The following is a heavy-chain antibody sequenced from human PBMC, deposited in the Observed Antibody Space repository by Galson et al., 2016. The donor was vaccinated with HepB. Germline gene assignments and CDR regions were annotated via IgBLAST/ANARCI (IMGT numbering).Heavy chain of an antibody. CDR2: IFSSRST. D-gene: IGHD3-22*01. CDR3: ARDLHDSRRGGFDP. V-gene: IGHV4-31*03. CDR1: GGSISSADYY. J-gene: IGHJ5*01. Sequence: TLSLTCNISGGSISSADYYWSWIRQHPEKGLEWIGYIFSSRSTLYNQSPKSRVTMSEDTSKKQFSLKLSSVTAADTAVYYFARDLHDSRRGGFDPWGQGTLVTVSS.